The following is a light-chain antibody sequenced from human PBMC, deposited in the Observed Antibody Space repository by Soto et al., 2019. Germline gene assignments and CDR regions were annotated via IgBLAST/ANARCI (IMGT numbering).Light chain of an antibody. CDR1: SSDVGGYNY. Sequence: QSALTQPASVSGSPGQSITISCTGTSSDVGGYNYVSWYQQHPGKAPKLMIYDVSNRPSGVSNRFSGSKSGNTASLTISGLQAEDDADYYCSSYSSRNTHVFGTGTKLTVL. CDR3: SSYSSRNTHV. CDR2: DVS. J-gene: IGLJ1*01. V-gene: IGLV2-14*03.